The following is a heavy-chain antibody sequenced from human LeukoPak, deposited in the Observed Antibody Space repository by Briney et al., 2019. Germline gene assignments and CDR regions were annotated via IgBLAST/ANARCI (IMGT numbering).Heavy chain of an antibody. CDR2: IYSGGST. V-gene: IGHV3-66*01. J-gene: IGHJ4*02. CDR3: TPKDY. CDR1: GFTVSSNY. Sequence: GGSLRLSCAASGFTVSSNYMSWVRQAPGKGLEWVSVIYSGGSTYYADSVKGRFTISRDDSKNTAYLQMNSLKTEDTAVYYCTPKDYWGQGTLVTVSS.